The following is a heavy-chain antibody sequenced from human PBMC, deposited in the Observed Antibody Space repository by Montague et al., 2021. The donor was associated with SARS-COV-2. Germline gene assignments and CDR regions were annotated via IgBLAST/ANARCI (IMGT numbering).Heavy chain of an antibody. V-gene: IGHV4-34*01. D-gene: IGHD3-10*01. CDR3: ARGSGVYYYYYYGMDV. Sequence: SETPSLTCAVYGGSFSGYYWSWIRQPPGKGLEWIGEINHSGSTNYNPSLKSRVTISVDTSKNQFSLKLSSVTAADTAVYYCARGSGVYYYYYYGMDVWGQGTTVTVSS. CDR2: INHSGST. CDR1: GGSFSGYY. J-gene: IGHJ6*02.